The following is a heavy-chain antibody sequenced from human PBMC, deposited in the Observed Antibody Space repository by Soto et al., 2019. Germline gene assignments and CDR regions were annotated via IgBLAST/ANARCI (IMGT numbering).Heavy chain of an antibody. CDR3: ARDYGDYQFDY. CDR2: IYYRGTT. D-gene: IGHD4-17*01. J-gene: IGHJ4*02. CDR1: GGSISSSSYY. Sequence: SETLSLTCTVSGGSISSSSYYWGWIRQPPGKGLEWIGNIYYRGTTYYNPSLKSRVAISVDTSKNQFSLKLASVTAADTAVYYCARDYGDYQFDYWGQGTLVTVSS. V-gene: IGHV4-39*02.